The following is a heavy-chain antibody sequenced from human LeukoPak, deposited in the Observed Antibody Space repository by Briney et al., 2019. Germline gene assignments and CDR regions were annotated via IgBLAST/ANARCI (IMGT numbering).Heavy chain of an antibody. CDR3: ARGLFNYDNSGLNY. V-gene: IGHV3-33*01. D-gene: IGHD3-22*01. Sequence: GRSLRLSCAASGFSSSSYAMYWVRQAPGKGLEWVTNIWYDGSNKYYADSVKGRFTISRDNSKNTLYLQMDSLRAEDTAVYYCARGLFNYDNSGLNYWGQATLVTVTS. CDR1: GFSSSSYA. J-gene: IGHJ4*02. CDR2: IWYDGSNK.